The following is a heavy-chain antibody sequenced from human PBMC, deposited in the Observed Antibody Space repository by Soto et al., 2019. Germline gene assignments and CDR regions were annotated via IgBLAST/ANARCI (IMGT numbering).Heavy chain of an antibody. CDR2: ISSSSSYI. CDR1: GFTFSSYS. D-gene: IGHD4-17*01. J-gene: IGHJ4*02. Sequence: EVQLVESGGGLVKPGGSLRLSCAASGFTFSSYSTNWVRQAPGKGLEWVSSISSSSSYIYYADSVKGRFTISRDNAKNSLYLQMNSLRAEDTAVYYCARLTDYGDYLDYWGQGTLVTVSS. V-gene: IGHV3-21*01. CDR3: ARLTDYGDYLDY.